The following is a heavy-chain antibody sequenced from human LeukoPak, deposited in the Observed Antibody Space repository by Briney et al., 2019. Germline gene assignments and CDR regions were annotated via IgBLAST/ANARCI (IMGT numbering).Heavy chain of an antibody. D-gene: IGHD2-15*01. CDR2: IYYSGST. CDR1: GGSISTYY. J-gene: IGHJ5*02. Sequence: SETLSLTCTVSGGSISTYYWSWIRQPPGKGLEWIGYIYYSGSTNYNPSLKSRVTISVDTSKNQFSLKLSSVTAADTAVYYCARQLPLGPSDPWGQGTLVTVSS. V-gene: IGHV4-59*08. CDR3: ARQLPLGPSDP.